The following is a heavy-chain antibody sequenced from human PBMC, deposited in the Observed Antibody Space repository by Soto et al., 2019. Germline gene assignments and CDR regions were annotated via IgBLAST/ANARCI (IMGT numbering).Heavy chain of an antibody. J-gene: IGHJ4*01. CDR1: GFSFSTSG. CDR3: VKGERSSYRSMFHX. V-gene: IGHV3-30*18. CDR2: VSYDRSSK. D-gene: IGHD3-16*01. Sequence: GGSLRLSCVASGFSFSTSGMHWVRQAPGKGLEWVSFVSYDRSSKFYAYSVKVRFTISIDDSKNTLYLQMDSLRVDESAVYYCVKGERSSYRSMFHXWGHGTRVTVSX.